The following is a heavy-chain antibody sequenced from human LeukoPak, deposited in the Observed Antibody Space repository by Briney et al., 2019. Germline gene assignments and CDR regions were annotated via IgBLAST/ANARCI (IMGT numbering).Heavy chain of an antibody. CDR1: GGSICSRNW. CDR2: IYHSGST. Sequence: PSGTLSLTCDVSGGSICSRNWWNWVRQPPGKGLEWVGEIYHSGSTNYNPSLKSRVTISVDKSKNQFSLKLSSVTAADTAVYYCASHYYGSGFDWGQGTLVTVSS. J-gene: IGHJ4*02. CDR3: ASHYYGSGFD. V-gene: IGHV4-4*02. D-gene: IGHD3-10*01.